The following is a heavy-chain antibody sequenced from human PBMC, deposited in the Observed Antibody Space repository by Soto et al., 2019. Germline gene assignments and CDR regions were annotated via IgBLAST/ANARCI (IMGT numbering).Heavy chain of an antibody. CDR3: TRLISAAQDY. V-gene: IGHV3-73*01. J-gene: IGHJ4*02. CDR2: IRDRAYNYAT. CDR1: GFVFKDSS. D-gene: IGHD3-10*01. Sequence: EVLLVESGGGLVQPGGSLKLSCAASGFVFKDSSIHWVRQASGKGLEWIGRIRDRAYNYATAYDASVKGRFTISRDDSNNMAYLQMNGLETEDTAIYYCTRLISAAQDYWGQGTLVTVSS.